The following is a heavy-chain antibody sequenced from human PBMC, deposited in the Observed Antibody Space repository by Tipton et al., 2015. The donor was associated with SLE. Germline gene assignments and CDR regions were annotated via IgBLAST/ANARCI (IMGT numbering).Heavy chain of an antibody. Sequence: TLSLTCTVSGGSISSYYWSWIRQPPGKGLEWIGYIYYSGSTNYNPSLKSRVTISVDTSKNQFSLKLSSVTAADTAVYYCARGLYYVYVWGSYRPVYFDYWGQGTLVTVSS. D-gene: IGHD3-16*02. J-gene: IGHJ4*02. CDR2: IYYSGST. CDR1: GGSISSYY. CDR3: ARGLYYVYVWGSYRPVYFDY. V-gene: IGHV4-59*12.